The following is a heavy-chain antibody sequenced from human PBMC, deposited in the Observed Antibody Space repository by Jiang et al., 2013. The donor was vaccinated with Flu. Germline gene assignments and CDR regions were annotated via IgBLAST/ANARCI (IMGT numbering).Heavy chain of an antibody. D-gene: IGHD5-24*01. CDR3: ARDLREMETRDYYYYGMDV. CDR2: INTDTGNP. V-gene: IGHV7-4-1*02. Sequence: LQSGSELKKPGAAVKVSCKASGYSLTSYGMNWVRQAPGQGLQWMGYINTDTGNPTFAQGFTGRFVFSLDTSVNTAYLQISSLKAEDTAVYYCARDLREMETRDYYYYGMDVWGQGT. CDR1: GYSLTSYG. J-gene: IGHJ6*02.